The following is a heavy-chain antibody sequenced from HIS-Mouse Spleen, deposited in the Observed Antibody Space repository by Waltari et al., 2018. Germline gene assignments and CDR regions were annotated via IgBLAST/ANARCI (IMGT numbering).Heavy chain of an antibody. CDR3: AREKGYYGSGSYYYYYYGMDV. Sequence: QVQLQESGPGLVKPSQTLSLTCTVPGGPISSGGYYWSWIRQHPGKGLEWIGYIYYSGSTYYNPSLKSRVTISVDTSKNQFSLKLSSVTAADTAVYYCAREKGYYGSGSYYYYYYGMDVWGQGTTVTVSS. D-gene: IGHD3-10*01. J-gene: IGHJ6*02. CDR2: IYYSGST. CDR1: GGPISSGGYY. V-gene: IGHV4-31*03.